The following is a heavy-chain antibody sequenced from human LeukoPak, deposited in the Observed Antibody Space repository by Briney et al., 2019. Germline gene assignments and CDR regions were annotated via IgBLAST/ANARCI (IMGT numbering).Heavy chain of an antibody. J-gene: IGHJ4*02. CDR1: GFTFSSYW. V-gene: IGHV3-74*01. D-gene: IGHD6-19*01. CDR3: ARDLYSSGWYYFDY. Sequence: GGSLRLSCAASGFTFSSYWRHWVRQAPGKGLVWVSRINSDGSSTSYAGSVKARFTISRDNAKNTLYLKMNSLRAEDTAVYYCARDLYSSGWYYFDYWGQGTLGTVSS. CDR2: INSDGSST.